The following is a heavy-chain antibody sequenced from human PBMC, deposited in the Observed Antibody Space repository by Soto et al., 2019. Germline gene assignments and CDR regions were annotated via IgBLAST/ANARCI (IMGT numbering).Heavy chain of an antibody. Sequence: VQLLESGGAFVQPGGSLRLSCAASGFSINNYAVSWVRQARGKGLEWVSTFSAGGRAYYADSVRGRFSVARDRSQNTVDLQISVLRPEHSAVYYCAKESMPEHYGDTLFDYWGQGTRVTVSS. CDR1: GFSINNYA. CDR3: AKESMPEHYGDTLFDY. J-gene: IGHJ4*02. CDR2: FSAGGRA. V-gene: IGHV3-23*01. D-gene: IGHD4-17*01.